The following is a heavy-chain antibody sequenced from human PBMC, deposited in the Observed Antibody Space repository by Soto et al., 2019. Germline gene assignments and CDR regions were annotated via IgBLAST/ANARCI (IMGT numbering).Heavy chain of an antibody. CDR2: ISAYNGNT. CDR1: GYTFTSYG. V-gene: IGHV1-18*01. Sequence: ASVKVSCKASGYTFTSYGISWVRRAPGQGLEWMGWISAYNGNTNYAQKLQGRVTMTTDTSTSTAYMELRSLRSDDTAVYDCARDYDSSSWYRWDYYSYYGMDVWGQGPTVTVSS. J-gene: IGHJ6*02. CDR3: ARDYDSSSWYRWDYYSYYGMDV. D-gene: IGHD6-13*01.